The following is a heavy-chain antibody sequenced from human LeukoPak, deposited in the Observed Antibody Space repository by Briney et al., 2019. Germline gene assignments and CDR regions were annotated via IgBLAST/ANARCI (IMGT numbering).Heavy chain of an antibody. CDR3: ARDRQWELRTLGY. V-gene: IGHV4-34*01. CDR2: INHSGST. CDR1: GGSFSGYY. D-gene: IGHD1-26*01. J-gene: IGHJ4*02. Sequence: KTSETLSLTCAVYGGSFSGYYWSWIRQPPGKGLEWIGEINHSGSTNYNPSLKSRVTISVDTSKNQFSLKLSSVTAADTAVYYCARDRQWELRTLGYRGQGTLVTVSS.